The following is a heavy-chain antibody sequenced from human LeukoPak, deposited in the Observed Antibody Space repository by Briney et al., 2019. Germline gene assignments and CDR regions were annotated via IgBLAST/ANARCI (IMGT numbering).Heavy chain of an antibody. Sequence: GGSLRLSCAASGFTFSNAWMSWVRQAPGKGLEWVGHIKSKTDGGTTDYAAPVKGRFAISRDDSKTTRYLQMNSLKTEDTAVYYCTTEYYGSLYNYWGQGTLVTVSS. CDR1: GFTFSNAW. J-gene: IGHJ4*02. CDR3: TTEYYGSLYNY. D-gene: IGHD3-3*01. CDR2: IKSKTDGGTT. V-gene: IGHV3-15*01.